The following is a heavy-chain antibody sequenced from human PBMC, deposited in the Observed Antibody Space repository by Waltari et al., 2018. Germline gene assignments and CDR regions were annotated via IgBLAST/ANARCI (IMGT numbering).Heavy chain of an antibody. D-gene: IGHD3-16*01. J-gene: IGHJ3*02. CDR2: IYYSGST. Sequence: QVQLQESGPGLVKPSETLSLTCTVSGGSISSYYWSWIRQPPGKGLEWIGYIYYSGSTNSNPSLKSRVTISVDTSKNQFSLKLSSVTAADTAVYYCARDSPHRGQKGAFDIWGQGTMVTVSS. CDR3: ARDSPHRGQKGAFDI. V-gene: IGHV4-59*01. CDR1: GGSISSYY.